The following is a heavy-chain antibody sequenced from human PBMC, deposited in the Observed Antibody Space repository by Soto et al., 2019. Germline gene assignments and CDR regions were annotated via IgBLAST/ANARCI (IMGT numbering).Heavy chain of an antibody. CDR2: ISGSGGST. CDR3: AKAPEMVRGVRVSNNWFNP. J-gene: IGHJ5*02. CDR1: GFTFSSYA. Sequence: PGGSLRLSCVASGFTFSSYAMSWVRQAPGKGLEWVSAISGSGGSTYYADSVKGRFTISRDNSKNTLYLQMNSLRAEDTAVYYCAKAPEMVRGVRVSNNWFNPWGQGTLVTICS. D-gene: IGHD3-10*01. V-gene: IGHV3-23*01.